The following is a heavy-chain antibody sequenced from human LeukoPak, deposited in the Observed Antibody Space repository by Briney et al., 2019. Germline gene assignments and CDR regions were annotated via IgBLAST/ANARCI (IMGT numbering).Heavy chain of an antibody. Sequence: SETLSLTCVASGASVSSCHWNWIRQLPGKGLEWIGCLSYTGKTDYNPSLTSRVTISLDSSKSQVSLKLRSVTAADTAVYYCSEGYFEPFDHWGQGTLVTVSS. V-gene: IGHV4-59*02. CDR3: SEGYFEPFDH. D-gene: IGHD2/OR15-2a*01. CDR1: GASVSSCH. CDR2: LSYTGKT. J-gene: IGHJ4*02.